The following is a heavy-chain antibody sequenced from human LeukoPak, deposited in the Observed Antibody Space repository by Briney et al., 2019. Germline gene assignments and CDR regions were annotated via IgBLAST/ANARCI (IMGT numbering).Heavy chain of an antibody. Sequence: ASVKVSCKASGGTFSSYTISWVRQAPGQGLERMGRIIPILRIANYAQKFQGRVTITADKSTSTAYMELSSLRSEDTAVYYCARVPLANPYYDFWSGYYIGEFDYWGQGTLVTVSS. J-gene: IGHJ4*02. CDR2: IIPILRIA. V-gene: IGHV1-69*02. CDR3: ARVPLANPYYDFWSGYYIGEFDY. CDR1: GGTFSSYT. D-gene: IGHD3-3*01.